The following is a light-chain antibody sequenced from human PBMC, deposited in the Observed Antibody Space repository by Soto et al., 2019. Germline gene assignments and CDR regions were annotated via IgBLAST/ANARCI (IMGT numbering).Light chain of an antibody. Sequence: DIQMTQSPSTLSASVGDRVTITCRASQSISIWLAWYQQKPGKAPKLLIYKASSLESGVPSRFSGSGSGTEFTLTISSLQPDDFATYYCQQYNSYSWTFGQGTKVDIK. CDR3: QQYNSYSWT. CDR2: KAS. V-gene: IGKV1-5*03. CDR1: QSISIW. J-gene: IGKJ1*01.